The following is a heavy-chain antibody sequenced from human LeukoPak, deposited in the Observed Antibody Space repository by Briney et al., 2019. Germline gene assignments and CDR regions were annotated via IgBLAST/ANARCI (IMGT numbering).Heavy chain of an antibody. CDR2: ISHSGST. J-gene: IGHJ4*02. V-gene: IGHV4-38-2*01. CDR3: ARLGGYSSSWNPYDY. D-gene: IGHD6-13*01. CDR1: GYSITSGFS. Sequence: SETLSLTCAVFGYSITSGFSWGWIRQPPGKGLEWIGTISHSGSTDYKSTLESRLTISMDTSKNQFSLRLTCVTAADTAVYYCARLGGYSSSWNPYDYWGQGTLVTVSS.